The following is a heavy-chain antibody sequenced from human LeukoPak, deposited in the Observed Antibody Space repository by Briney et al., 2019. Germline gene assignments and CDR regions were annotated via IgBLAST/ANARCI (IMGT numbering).Heavy chain of an antibody. J-gene: IGHJ4*02. V-gene: IGHV4-59*08. D-gene: IGHD3-22*01. CDR2: IYYSGST. CDR3: ARHKVVSPSSGYSDPFFDY. Sequence: PSETLSLTCAVYGGSFSGYYWSWIRQPPGKGLEWIGYIYYSGSTNYNPSLKSRVTISVDTSKNQFSLKLSSVTAADTAVYYCARHKVVSPSSGYSDPFFDYWGQGTLVTVSS. CDR1: GGSFSGYY.